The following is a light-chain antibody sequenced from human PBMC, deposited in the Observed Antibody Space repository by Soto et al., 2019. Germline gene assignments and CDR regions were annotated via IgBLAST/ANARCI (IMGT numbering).Light chain of an antibody. CDR2: DVS. Sequence: QSVLTQPASVSGSLGQSITISCTGTSSDVGGYNYVSWYQHHPGKAPRLMIYDVSNRPSGVSNRFSGSKSGNTASLTISGLQAEDEADYYCSSYTTSSTVVFGGGTKLTVL. CDR3: SSYTTSSTVV. CDR1: SSDVGGYNY. V-gene: IGLV2-14*03. J-gene: IGLJ2*01.